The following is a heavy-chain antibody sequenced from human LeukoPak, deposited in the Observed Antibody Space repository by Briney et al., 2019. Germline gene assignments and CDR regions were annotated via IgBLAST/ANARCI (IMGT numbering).Heavy chain of an antibody. Sequence: GGSLRLSCAASGFTVSSNYMSWVRQAPGKGLESVSAISGSGGSTYYADSVKGRFTISRDNSKNTLYLQMNSLRVEDTAVYYCAKDGTRGGIYCSTTSWVLGDFDYWGQGTLVTVSS. J-gene: IGHJ4*02. V-gene: IGHV3-23*01. CDR3: AKDGTRGGIYCSTTSWVLGDFDY. D-gene: IGHD2-2*01. CDR2: ISGSGGST. CDR1: GFTVSSNY.